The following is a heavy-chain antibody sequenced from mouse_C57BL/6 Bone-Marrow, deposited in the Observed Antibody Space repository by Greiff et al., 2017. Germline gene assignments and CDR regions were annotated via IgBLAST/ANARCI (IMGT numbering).Heavy chain of an antibody. J-gene: IGHJ4*01. Sequence: QVQLQQSGAELVRPGASVTLSCKASGYTFTDYEMHWVKQTPVHGLEWIGAIDPETGGTAYNQKFKGKAILTADKSSSTAYMVLRSLTSEDSAVYYCTGFLPYDYWGQGTSVTVSS. CDR1: GYTFTDYE. D-gene: IGHD2-10*01. CDR3: TGFLPYDY. CDR2: IDPETGGT. V-gene: IGHV1-15*01.